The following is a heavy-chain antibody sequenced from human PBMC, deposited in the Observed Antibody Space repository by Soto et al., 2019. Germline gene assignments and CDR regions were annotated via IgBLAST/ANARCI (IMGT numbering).Heavy chain of an antibody. J-gene: IGHJ4*02. Sequence: QVQLVQSGAEVKKPGASVKVSCKASGYTFTSYAMHWVRQAPGQRLEWMGWINAGNGNTKYSQKFQGRVTITRDTSASTAYMELSSLRSEDTAVYYCARDVVAADYYDSSGSPAPYFDYWGQGTLVTVSS. CDR2: INAGNGNT. CDR3: ARDVVAADYYDSSGSPAPYFDY. D-gene: IGHD3-22*01. CDR1: GYTFTSYA. V-gene: IGHV1-3*01.